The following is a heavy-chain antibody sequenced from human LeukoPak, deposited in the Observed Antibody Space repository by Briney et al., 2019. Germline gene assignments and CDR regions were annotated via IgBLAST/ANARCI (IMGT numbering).Heavy chain of an antibody. CDR3: ARVEDWAIVRGVIW. CDR1: GFTFSSYW. CDR2: IKQDGSEK. J-gene: IGHJ4*02. D-gene: IGHD3-10*01. V-gene: IGHV3-7*01. Sequence: GGSLRLSCAASGFTFSSYWMSWVRQAPGKGLEWVANIKQDGSEKYYVDSVKGRFTISRDNAKNSLYLQMNSLRAEDTAVYYCARVEDWAIVRGVIWWGQGTLVAVSS.